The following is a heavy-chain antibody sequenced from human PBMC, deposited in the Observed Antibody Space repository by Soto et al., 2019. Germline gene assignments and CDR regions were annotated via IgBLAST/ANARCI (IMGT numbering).Heavy chain of an antibody. D-gene: IGHD6-19*01. CDR1: GGSLSSGHYY. CDR3: ARAGATTSAGYYYYGLDV. CDR2: FYYSGST. J-gene: IGHJ6*02. Sequence: QVQLQESGPGLVKPSQTLSLTCSLSGGSLSSGHYYWTWIRQPPGKGLEWIGYFYYSGSTYYNPSMKSRLTISKDRTKNQFSLHLTSVTAADTAVYYCARAGATTSAGYYYYGLDVWGQGTTVTVSS. V-gene: IGHV4-30-4*01.